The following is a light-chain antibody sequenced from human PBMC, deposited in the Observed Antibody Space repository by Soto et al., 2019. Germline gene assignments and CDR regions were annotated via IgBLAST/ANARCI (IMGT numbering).Light chain of an antibody. V-gene: IGKV3D-15*01. CDR2: GAS. Sequence: IVVTHSPAAESGSPMERGTLCSMASQSVSSNLAWYQQKPGQAPRLLIYGASTMATGIPARFRGSGSGTEFTLTSSSLQSEDFEVYYCQQYKNWPITFGQGTQLEIK. CDR3: QQYKNWPIT. CDR1: QSVSSN. J-gene: IGKJ5*01.